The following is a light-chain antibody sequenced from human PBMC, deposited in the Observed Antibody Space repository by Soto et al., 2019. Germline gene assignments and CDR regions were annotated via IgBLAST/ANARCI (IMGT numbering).Light chain of an antibody. J-gene: IGLJ3*02. CDR1: SSDVGI. CDR2: EVS. Sequence: QSALTQPASVSGSPGQSITISCAGTSSDVGIVSWYQQHPGKAPKLMIYEVSKRPSGVSNRFSGSNSGNTASLTISGLQAEDEADYYCCSYAGSGFWVFGGGTKLTVL. V-gene: IGLV2-23*02. CDR3: CSYAGSGFWV.